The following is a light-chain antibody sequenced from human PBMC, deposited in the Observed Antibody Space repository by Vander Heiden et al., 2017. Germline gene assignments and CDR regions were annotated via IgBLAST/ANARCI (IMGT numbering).Light chain of an antibody. CDR3: QQTYTVPVT. J-gene: IGKJ4*01. Sequence: DILMTQSPSSLSASVGDRVTISCRASHFMSTYLKWFQQKPGRAPKLLIYDASRLQAGVPSRFTGSGSGQDFSLTITSLQPEDFATYYCQQTYTVPVTSGGGTRVE. V-gene: IGKV1-39*01. CDR2: DAS. CDR1: HFMSTY.